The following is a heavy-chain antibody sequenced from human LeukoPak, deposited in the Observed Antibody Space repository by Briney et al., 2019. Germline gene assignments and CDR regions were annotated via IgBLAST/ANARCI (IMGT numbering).Heavy chain of an antibody. D-gene: IGHD5-18*01. Sequence: GGSLRLSCAASGFXFSSYTINWVRQAPGKGLEWISSISSSSSTIYYADSVQGRFTISRDNAKNSLYLQMNSLRAEDTAVYYCARVRWDTVMGFDYWGQGTLVTVSS. V-gene: IGHV3-48*04. CDR2: ISSSSSTI. CDR1: GFXFSSYT. J-gene: IGHJ4*02. CDR3: ARVRWDTVMGFDY.